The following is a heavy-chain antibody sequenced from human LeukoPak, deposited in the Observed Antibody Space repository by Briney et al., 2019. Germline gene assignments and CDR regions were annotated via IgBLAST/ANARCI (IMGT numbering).Heavy chain of an antibody. D-gene: IGHD3-22*01. V-gene: IGHV4-61*01. CDR3: ARGGRLVVTTFDY. J-gene: IGHJ4*02. Sequence: KPSETLSLTCTVSGGSISSSNYYWSWIRQPPGKGLEWIGHIYYSGSTNYNPSLKSRVTIPVDTSKNQFSLKLSSVTAADTAVYYCARGGRLVVTTFDYWGQGTLVTVSS. CDR1: GGSISSSNYY. CDR2: IYYSGST.